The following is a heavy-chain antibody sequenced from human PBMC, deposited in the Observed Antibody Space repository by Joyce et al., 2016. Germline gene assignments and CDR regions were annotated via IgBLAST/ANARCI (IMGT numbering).Heavy chain of an antibody. CDR3: ARELIAVAGTDPDAFDI. V-gene: IGHV3-53*01. J-gene: IGHJ3*02. CDR1: GFTVSSNY. CDR2: IYSGGST. D-gene: IGHD6-19*01. Sequence: EVQLVESGGGLIQPGGSLRLSCAASGFTVSSNYMSWVRQAPGKRLEWVSVIYSGGSTYYADSVKGRFTISRDNSKNTLYLQMNSLRAEDTAVYYCARELIAVAGTDPDAFDIWGQGTMVTVSS.